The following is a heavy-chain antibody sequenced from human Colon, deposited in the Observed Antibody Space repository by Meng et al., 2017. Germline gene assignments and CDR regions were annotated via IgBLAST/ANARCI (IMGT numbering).Heavy chain of an antibody. CDR2: IIPMSEIT. V-gene: IGHV1-69*10. CDR1: GDTFGNYA. D-gene: IGHD2-15*01. J-gene: IGHJ4*02. Sequence: SVKVSCKTSGDTFGNYAISWVRQAPGQGLEWMGGIIPMSEITNYAQKFQDRVTILADKSTNTAYMELNSLTSEDTAVYYCARDCSGGSCYSYWGQGTRVTGYS. CDR3: ARDCSGGSCYSY.